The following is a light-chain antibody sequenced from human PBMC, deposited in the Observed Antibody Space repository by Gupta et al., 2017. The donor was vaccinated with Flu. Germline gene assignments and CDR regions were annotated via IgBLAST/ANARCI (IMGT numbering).Light chain of an antibody. V-gene: IGKV3-20*01. CDR1: QSVGKNY. CDR3: HQYDDSPLT. Sequence: ENVLTQSPGILSLSPGERATLSCRASQSVGKNYLAWFRQRPGQAPSLLIYHASSRATGVPDKFSGSGSGTDFTLTISRLEPDDFAVYYCHQYDDSPLTFGGGTKVEV. CDR2: HAS. J-gene: IGKJ4*01.